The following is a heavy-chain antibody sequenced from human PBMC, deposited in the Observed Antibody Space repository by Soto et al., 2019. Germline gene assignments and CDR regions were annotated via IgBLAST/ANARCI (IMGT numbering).Heavy chain of an antibody. CDR3: AREYRGGYYPFDY. Sequence: SETLSLTCTVSGGSVSSGSYYWSWIRQPPGKGLEWIGYIYYSGSTNYNPSLKSRVTISVDTSKNQFSLKLSSVTAADTAVYYCAREYRGGYYPFDYWGQGTLVTVSS. CDR1: GGSVSSGSYY. V-gene: IGHV4-61*01. J-gene: IGHJ4*02. CDR2: IYYSGST. D-gene: IGHD1-26*01.